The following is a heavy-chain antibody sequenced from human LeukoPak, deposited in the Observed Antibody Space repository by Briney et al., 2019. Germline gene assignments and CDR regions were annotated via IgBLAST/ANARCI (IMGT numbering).Heavy chain of an antibody. CDR2: INHSGST. CDR3: ARRAGIVGARVRPPASFDY. Sequence: SETLSLTCAVYGGSFSGYYWSWIRQPPGKGLEWIGEINHSGSTNYNPSLKSRVTISVDTSKNQFSLKLSSVTAADTAVYYCARRAGIVGARVRPPASFDYWGQGTLVTASS. V-gene: IGHV4-34*01. CDR1: GGSFSGYY. J-gene: IGHJ4*02. D-gene: IGHD1-26*01.